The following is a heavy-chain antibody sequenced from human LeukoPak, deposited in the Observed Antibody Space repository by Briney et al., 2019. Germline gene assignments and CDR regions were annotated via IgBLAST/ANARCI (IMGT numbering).Heavy chain of an antibody. V-gene: IGHV3-13*01. D-gene: IGHD3-9*01. Sequence: PGGSLRLSCAASGFTFSSYDMHWVRQATGKGLEWVSAIGTAGDTYYPGSVKGRFTISRESAKNSLFLQMNSLRAGDTAVYYCARGNYYDVLTGYYLAAFDIWGQGTMVTVSS. J-gene: IGHJ3*02. CDR3: ARGNYYDVLTGYYLAAFDI. CDR1: GFTFSSYD. CDR2: IGTAGDT.